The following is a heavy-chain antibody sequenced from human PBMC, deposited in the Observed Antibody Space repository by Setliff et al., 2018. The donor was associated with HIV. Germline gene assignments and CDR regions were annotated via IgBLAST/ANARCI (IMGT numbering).Heavy chain of an antibody. CDR2: IYFSGST. Sequence: KTSETLSLTCSVTGGSIRSYYWSWIRQSPGKGLEWIGYIYFSGSTSYNPSLKSRLTISVDTSKNQFSLKLSSVTAADTAVYYCARVGDLGSTYYFDYWGQGALVTVSS. V-gene: IGHV4-59*01. CDR3: ARVGDLGSTYYFDY. J-gene: IGHJ4*02. CDR1: GGSIRSYY. D-gene: IGHD3-16*01.